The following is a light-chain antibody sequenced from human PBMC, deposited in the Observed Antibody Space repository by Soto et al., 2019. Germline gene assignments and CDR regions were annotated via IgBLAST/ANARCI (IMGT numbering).Light chain of an antibody. CDR3: HQRSIWPGIT. CDR1: QSVSSY. Sequence: EIVLTQSPATLSLSPGERATLSCRASQSVSSYLAWYQQKPGQAPRLLIYDASIRATGTPARFSGSGSGTDFSLTISSLETEDFSVYYCHQRSIWPGITSDLETRLEIK. CDR2: DAS. J-gene: IGKJ5*01. V-gene: IGKV3-11*01.